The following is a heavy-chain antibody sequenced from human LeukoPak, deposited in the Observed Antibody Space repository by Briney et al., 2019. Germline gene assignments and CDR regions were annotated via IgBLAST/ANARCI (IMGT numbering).Heavy chain of an antibody. J-gene: IGHJ6*02. CDR3: ARVAHPSRSGYYYYGMDV. D-gene: IGHD1-26*01. Sequence: ASVKVSCKASGYTFTSYDINWVRQATGQGLEWMGWMNPNSGNTGYAQKFQGRVTMTRNTSISTAYMELSSLRSEDTAVYYCARVAHPSRSGYYYYGMDVWGQGTAVTVS. CDR1: GYTFTSYD. V-gene: IGHV1-8*01. CDR2: MNPNSGNT.